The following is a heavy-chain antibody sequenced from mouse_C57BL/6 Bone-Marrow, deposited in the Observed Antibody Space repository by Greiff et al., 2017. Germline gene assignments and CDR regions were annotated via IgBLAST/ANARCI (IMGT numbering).Heavy chain of an antibody. CDR1: GFTFSDYY. Sequence: EVQLVESGGGLVQPGGSLKLSCAASGFTFSDYYMYWVRQTPEKRLEWVAYISNGGGSTYYPDTVKGRFTISRDNAKNTLYLQMSRLKSEDTAMYYCARHDGYYVVPFAYWGQGTLVTVSA. D-gene: IGHD2-3*01. CDR2: ISNGGGST. V-gene: IGHV5-12*01. CDR3: ARHDGYYVVPFAY. J-gene: IGHJ3*01.